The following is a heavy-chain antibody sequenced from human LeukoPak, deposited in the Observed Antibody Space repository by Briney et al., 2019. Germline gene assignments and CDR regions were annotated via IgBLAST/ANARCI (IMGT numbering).Heavy chain of an antibody. CDR3: ARWGSTYYDFWSGYYTGAFDY. J-gene: IGHJ4*02. D-gene: IGHD3-3*01. V-gene: IGHV3-7*01. CDR1: GFTFSSYA. Sequence: GGSLRLSCAASGFTFSSYAMHWVRQAPGKGLEWVANIKQDGSEKYYVDSVKGRFTISRDNAKNSLYLQMNSLRAEDTAVYYCARWGSTYYDFWSGYYTGAFDYWGQGTLVTVSS. CDR2: IKQDGSEK.